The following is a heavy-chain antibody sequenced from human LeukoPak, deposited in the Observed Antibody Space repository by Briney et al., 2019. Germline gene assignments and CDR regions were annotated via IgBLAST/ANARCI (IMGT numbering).Heavy chain of an antibody. CDR1: GGTFSSYA. D-gene: IGHD4-17*01. CDR2: VIPIFGKA. V-gene: IGHV1-69*05. Sequence: SVKVSCKASGGTFSSYAISWVRQAPGQGLEWMGRVIPIFGKANYAQKFQGRITITTDESTSTAHMELSSLRSEDTAVYYCARGHDYGDYGGLWFDPWGQGTLVTVSS. J-gene: IGHJ5*02. CDR3: ARGHDYGDYGGLWFDP.